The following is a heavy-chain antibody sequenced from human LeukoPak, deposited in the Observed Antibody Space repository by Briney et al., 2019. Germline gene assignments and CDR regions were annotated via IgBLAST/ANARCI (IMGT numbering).Heavy chain of an antibody. CDR3: ARDYGDYIDY. J-gene: IGHJ4*02. Sequence: PSETLSLTCAVYGGSFSGYYWSWIRQPPGKWLEWIGEINHSGSTNYNPSFKSRVTISVDTSKNQFSLKLSSVTAADTAVYYCARDYGDYIDYWGQGTLVTVSS. V-gene: IGHV4-34*01. D-gene: IGHD4-17*01. CDR1: GGSFSGYY. CDR2: INHSGST.